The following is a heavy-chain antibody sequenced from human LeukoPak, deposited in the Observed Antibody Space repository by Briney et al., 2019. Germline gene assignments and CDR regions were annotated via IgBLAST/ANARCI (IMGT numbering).Heavy chain of an antibody. D-gene: IGHD6-13*01. V-gene: IGHV3-7*01. CDR2: IRDDGSEK. CDR1: GFTFRTFA. Sequence: PGGPLRFSCAASGFTFRTFAMTWVPQAPGKGLEGGPSIRDDGSEKYYVGSVKGRFTISRDNAKTSLYLQMNSLRAEDTAVYYCARDPVAAAVTLTGDYWGQGTLVTVSS. J-gene: IGHJ4*02. CDR3: ARDPVAAAVTLTGDY.